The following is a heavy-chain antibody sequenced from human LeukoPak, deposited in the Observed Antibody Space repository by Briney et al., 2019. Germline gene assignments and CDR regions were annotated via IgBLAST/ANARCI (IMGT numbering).Heavy chain of an antibody. V-gene: IGHV4-59*01. J-gene: IGHJ6*03. CDR3: AREGAYCSSTSCGGYYYMDV. CDR1: GGSISRYY. Sequence: SETLSLTCTVSGGSISRYYWSWIQQPPGKGLEWIGYIYYSGSTNYNPSLKSRVTISVDTSKNQFSLKLSSVTAADTAVYYCAREGAYCSSTSCGGYYYMDVWGKGTTVTVSS. D-gene: IGHD2-2*01. CDR2: IYYSGST.